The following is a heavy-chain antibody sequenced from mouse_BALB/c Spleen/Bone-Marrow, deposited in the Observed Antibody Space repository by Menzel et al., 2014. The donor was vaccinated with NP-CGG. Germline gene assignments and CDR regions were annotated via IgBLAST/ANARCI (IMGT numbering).Heavy chain of an antibody. J-gene: IGHJ2*01. V-gene: IGHV14-3*02. Sequence: EVQLQQSGAELVKPGASVKLSCTASGFNIKDTYMHWVKQRPEQGLEWIGRIDPANGNTKYDPKFQGKATITADTSSNTAYLQLNSLTSEDTAVYYCARYSYGSRGYYFDYWGQGTTLTVSS. CDR3: ARYSYGSRGYYFDY. CDR2: IDPANGNT. D-gene: IGHD1-1*01. CDR1: GFNIKDTY.